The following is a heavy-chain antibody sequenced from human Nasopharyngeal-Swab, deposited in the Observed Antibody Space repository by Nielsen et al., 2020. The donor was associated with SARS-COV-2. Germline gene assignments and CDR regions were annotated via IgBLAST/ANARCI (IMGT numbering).Heavy chain of an antibody. CDR2: IIPIFGTA. D-gene: IGHD4-11*01. CDR1: GGTFSSYA. V-gene: IGHV1-69*13. Sequence: SVKVSCKASGGTFSSYAISWVRQAPGQGLEWLGGIIPIFGTANYAQKFQGRVTITADESTSTAYMELSSLRSEDTAVYYCARGSETHDYSNYVFNVYYYYMDVWGKGTTVTVSS. J-gene: IGHJ6*03. CDR3: ARGSETHDYSNYVFNVYYYYMDV.